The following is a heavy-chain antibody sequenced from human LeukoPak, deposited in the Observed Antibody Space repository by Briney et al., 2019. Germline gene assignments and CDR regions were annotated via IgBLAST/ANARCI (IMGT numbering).Heavy chain of an antibody. J-gene: IGHJ3*02. CDR1: GFTFSSYG. Sequence: GSLRLSCAASGFTFSSYGMHWVRQAPGKGLEWVAVISYDGSNKYYADSVKGRFTISRDNSKNTLYLQMNSLRAEDTAVYYCARPTTVTTISADAFDIWGQGTMVTVSS. D-gene: IGHD4-17*01. V-gene: IGHV3-30*03. CDR2: ISYDGSNK. CDR3: ARPTTVTTISADAFDI.